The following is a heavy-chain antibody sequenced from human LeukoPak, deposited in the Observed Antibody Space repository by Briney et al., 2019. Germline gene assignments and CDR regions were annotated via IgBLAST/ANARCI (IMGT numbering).Heavy chain of an antibody. CDR3: AKDRYSYGRYYFDY. V-gene: IGHV3-9*01. J-gene: IGHJ4*02. CDR2: ISWNSGSI. Sequence: GGFLRLSCAASGFTFDDYAMHWVRQAPGKGLEWVSGISWNSGSIGYADSVKGRFTISRDNAKNSLYLQMNSLRAEDTALYYCAKDRYSYGRYYFDYWGQGTLVTVSS. D-gene: IGHD5-18*01. CDR1: GFTFDDYA.